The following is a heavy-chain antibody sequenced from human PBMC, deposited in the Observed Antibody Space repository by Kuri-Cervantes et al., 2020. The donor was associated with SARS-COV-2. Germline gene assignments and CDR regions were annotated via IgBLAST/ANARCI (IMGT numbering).Heavy chain of an antibody. CDR2: MNPNSGNT. CDR1: GYTFTGYY. V-gene: IGHV1-8*02. CDR3: ARWLTGARDAFDI. J-gene: IGHJ3*02. D-gene: IGHD7-27*01. Sequence: ASVKVSCKASGYTFTGYYMHWVRQAPGQGLEWVGWMNPNSGNTGYAQKFQGRATMTRNTSISTAYMELSSLRSEDTAVYYCARWLTGARDAFDIWGQGTMVTVSS.